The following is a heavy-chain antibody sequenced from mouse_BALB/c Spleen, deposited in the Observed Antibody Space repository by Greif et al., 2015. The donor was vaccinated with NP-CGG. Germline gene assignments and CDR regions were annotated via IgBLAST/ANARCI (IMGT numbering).Heavy chain of an antibody. CDR1: GYTFTSYW. CDR3: ARGNHATDY. V-gene: IGHV1-7*01. D-gene: IGHD2-1*01. CDR2: INPSTGYT. J-gene: IGHJ4*01. Sequence: VQLQQSGAELAKPGASVKMSCKASGYTFTSYWMHWVKQRPGQGLEWIGYINPSTGYTEYNQKFKDKATLTADKSSSTAYMQLSSLTSEDSAVYYCARGNHATDYWGQGTSVTVSS.